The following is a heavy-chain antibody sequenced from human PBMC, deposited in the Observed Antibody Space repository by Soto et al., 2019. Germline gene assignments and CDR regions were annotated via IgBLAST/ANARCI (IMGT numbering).Heavy chain of an antibody. J-gene: IGHJ4*02. V-gene: IGHV3-23*01. D-gene: IGHD6-13*01. Sequence: GGSLRLSCAASGFTFSSYAMSWARRAPGKGLEWVSAISASGDVTNYADSVKGRFTISRDNSKNTLYLQMNSLRAEDTAVYYCATPRGQQVVPLDHWGQGTLVTVSS. CDR3: ATPRGQQVVPLDH. CDR1: GFTFSSYA. CDR2: ISASGDVT.